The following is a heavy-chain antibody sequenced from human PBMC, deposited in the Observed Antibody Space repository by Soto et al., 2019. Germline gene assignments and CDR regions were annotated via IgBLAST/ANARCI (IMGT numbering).Heavy chain of an antibody. CDR1: GFNFRSYV. Sequence: GGSQRLSCTASGFNFRSYVMHWVRQAPGKGLEWVAVISYDGSNKYYADSVKGRFTISRDNSKNTLYLQMNSLRAEDTGVYYCAKDIYDFWSGYQYNWFDPWGQGTLVTVSS. CDR3: AKDIYDFWSGYQYNWFDP. D-gene: IGHD3-3*01. V-gene: IGHV3-30*18. J-gene: IGHJ5*02. CDR2: ISYDGSNK.